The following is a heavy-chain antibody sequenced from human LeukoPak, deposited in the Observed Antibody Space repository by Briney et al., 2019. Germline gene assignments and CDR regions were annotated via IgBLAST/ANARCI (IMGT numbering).Heavy chain of an antibody. CDR2: IYSSGST. D-gene: IGHD6-19*01. CDR3: AKDTSTSAWPNWFNP. CDR1: GGSINSYY. Sequence: PSETLSLTCTVSGGSINSYYWTWIRQPAAKGLEWIGRIYSSGSTNYNPSLKSRVNMSVDPSKNQFFLKMRSVTAADTAVYYCAKDTSTSAWPNWFNPWGQGTLVTVSS. V-gene: IGHV4-4*07. J-gene: IGHJ5*02.